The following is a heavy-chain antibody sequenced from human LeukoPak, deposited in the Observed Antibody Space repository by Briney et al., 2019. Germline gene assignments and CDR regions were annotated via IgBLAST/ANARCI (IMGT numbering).Heavy chain of an antibody. D-gene: IGHD5-12*01. CDR2: INTNTGNP. CDR1: GGTFTSSA. CDR3: ARRSYSDFSNWSDP. Sequence: GASVKVSCKASGGTFTSSAMNWVRQAPGQGLEWMGWINTNTGNPTYAQGFTGRFVFSLDTSVSTAYLQISSLKADDTAVYYCARRSYSDFSNWSDPWGQGTLVTVSS. J-gene: IGHJ5*02. V-gene: IGHV7-4-1*02.